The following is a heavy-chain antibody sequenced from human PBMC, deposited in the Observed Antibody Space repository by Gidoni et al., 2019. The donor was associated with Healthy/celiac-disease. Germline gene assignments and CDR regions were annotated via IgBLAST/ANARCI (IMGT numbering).Heavy chain of an antibody. CDR2: ISSSSSYT. J-gene: IGHJ3*02. CDR1: GFTFSDYY. V-gene: IGHV3-11*05. CDR3: ARDRGSPGAFDI. D-gene: IGHD3-10*01. Sequence: QVQLVESGGGLVKPGGSLRPSCAASGFTFSDYYMSWIRQAPGKGLEWVSYISSSSSYTNYADSVKGRFTISRDNAKNSLYLQMNSLRAEDTAVYYCARDRGSPGAFDIWGQGTMVTVSS.